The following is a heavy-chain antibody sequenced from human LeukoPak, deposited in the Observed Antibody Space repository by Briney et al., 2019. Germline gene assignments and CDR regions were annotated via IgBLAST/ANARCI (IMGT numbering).Heavy chain of an antibody. CDR2: IYSSGST. D-gene: IGHD1-14*01. Sequence: SETLSLTCTVSGRSISSDSYYWSWSRQPAGKGLEWIGRIYSSGSTNYNPSLKSRVTILVDTFKNQFSLKLSSVTAADTAVYYCARESWHLRTNYYYGMDVWGQGTTVTVSS. CDR1: GRSISSDSYY. J-gene: IGHJ6*02. CDR3: ARESWHLRTNYYYGMDV. V-gene: IGHV4-61*02.